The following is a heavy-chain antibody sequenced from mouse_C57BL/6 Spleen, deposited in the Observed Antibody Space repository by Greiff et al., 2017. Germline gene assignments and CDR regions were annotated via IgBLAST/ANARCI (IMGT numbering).Heavy chain of an antibody. CDR3: ARELEDYAMDY. CDR2: ISYDGSN. V-gene: IGHV3-6*01. J-gene: IGHJ4*01. Sequence: VQLQQSGPGLVKPSQSLSLTCSVTGYSITSGYYWNWIRQFPGNKLEWMGYISYDGSNKYNPYLKNRISITRDTSKNQFFLKLNSVTTEDTATYYCARELEDYAMDYWGQGTSVTVSS. CDR1: GYSITSGYY.